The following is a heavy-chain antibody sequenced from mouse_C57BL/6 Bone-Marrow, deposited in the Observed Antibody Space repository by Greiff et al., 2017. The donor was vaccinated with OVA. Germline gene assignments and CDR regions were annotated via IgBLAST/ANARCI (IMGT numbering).Heavy chain of an antibody. CDR2: IYPGDGDT. Sequence: VQLVESGPELVKPGASVKISCKASGYAFSSSWMNWVKQRPGKGLEWIGRIYPGDGDTNYNGKFKGKATLTADKSSSTAYMQLSSLTSEDSAVYFCASYYSNYVSYAMDYWGQGTSVTVSS. CDR1: GYAFSSSW. D-gene: IGHD2-5*01. V-gene: IGHV1-82*01. CDR3: ASYYSNYVSYAMDY. J-gene: IGHJ4*01.